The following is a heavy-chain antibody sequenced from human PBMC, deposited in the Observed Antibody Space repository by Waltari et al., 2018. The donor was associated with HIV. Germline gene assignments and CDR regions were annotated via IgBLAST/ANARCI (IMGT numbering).Heavy chain of an antibody. CDR2: IYSGGSR. CDR1: GFTITSNY. J-gene: IGHJ6*02. V-gene: IGHV3-53*01. D-gene: IGHD1-26*01. CDR3: ARDPRSSGYYGMDV. Sequence: VQLVASGGGLIEPGGSMRVSGAAPGFTITSNYMSGVRQAPGKGLEWVSVIYSGGSRYYADSVKGRFIISRDNSKNTVSLHMNSLRAEDTAVYYCARDPRSSGYYGMDVWGQGIKVTVSS.